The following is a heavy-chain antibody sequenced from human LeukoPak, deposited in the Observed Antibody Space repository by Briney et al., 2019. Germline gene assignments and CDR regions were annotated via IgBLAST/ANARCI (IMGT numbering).Heavy chain of an antibody. Sequence: GRSLRLSCAASGFTFSSYGMHWVRQAPGKGLEWVAVIWYDGSNKYYADSVKGRFTISRDNSKNTLYLQMNSLRAEDTAVYYCASRSSSGWYSIDYWGQGTLVTVSS. D-gene: IGHD6-19*01. J-gene: IGHJ4*02. CDR1: GFTFSSYG. CDR3: ASRSSSGWYSIDY. CDR2: IWYDGSNK. V-gene: IGHV3-33*01.